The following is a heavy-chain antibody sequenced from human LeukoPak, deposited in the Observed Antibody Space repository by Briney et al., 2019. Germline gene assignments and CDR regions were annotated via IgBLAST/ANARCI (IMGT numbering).Heavy chain of an antibody. Sequence: SETLSLTCTVSGGSISSYYWSWIRQPPGKGLEWIGYIYYSGSTNYNPSLKSRVTISVDTSKNQFSLKLSSVTAADTAVYYCAGSYDSSGYYRHTHFDYWGQGTLVTVSS. CDR2: IYYSGST. CDR3: AGSYDSSGYYRHTHFDY. D-gene: IGHD3-22*01. CDR1: GGSISSYY. J-gene: IGHJ4*02. V-gene: IGHV4-59*08.